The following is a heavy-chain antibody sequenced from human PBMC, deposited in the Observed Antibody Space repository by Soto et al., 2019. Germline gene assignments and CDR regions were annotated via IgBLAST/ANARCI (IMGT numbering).Heavy chain of an antibody. CDR3: VRDGTKTLRDRFDP. V-gene: IGHV4-4*07. CDR2: IYATGTT. Sequence: SETLSLTGTVSGASISGFYCSWIRKSAGKGLEWIGRIYATGTTDYNPSLKSRVMMSVDTSKKQFSLKLRSVAAADTAVYYCVRDGTKTLRDRFDPFGQG. J-gene: IGHJ5*02. CDR1: GASISGFY. D-gene: IGHD1-1*01.